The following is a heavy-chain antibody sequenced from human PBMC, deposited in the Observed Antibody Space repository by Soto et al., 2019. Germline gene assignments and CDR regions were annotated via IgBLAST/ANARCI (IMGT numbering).Heavy chain of an antibody. CDR1: GFTFSNAW. CDR2: IKSKTDGGTT. J-gene: IGHJ4*01. D-gene: IGHD3-22*01. Sequence: GGSLRLSCAASGFTFSNAWINWVRQAPGKGLEWVGRIKSKTDGGTTDFAAPVKGRFAISRDDSKDMVYLQMNSLKTEDTGIYYCTTVSYSTMIVVPFDFWCPGTLVNVSS. CDR3: TTVSYSTMIVVPFDF. V-gene: IGHV3-15*07.